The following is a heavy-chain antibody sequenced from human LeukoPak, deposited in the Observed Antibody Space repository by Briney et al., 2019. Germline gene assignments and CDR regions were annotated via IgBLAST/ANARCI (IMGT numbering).Heavy chain of an antibody. D-gene: IGHD3-10*01. CDR1: GFTFSSYA. Sequence: GGSLRLSCAASGFTFSSYAMSWVRQAPGKGLEWVSAISGSGGSTYYADSVKGRFTISRDNSKNTLYLQMNSLRAEDTAVYYCAKGGGGSGSYTFAFDIWGQGTMVTVSS. CDR2: ISGSGGST. CDR3: AKGGGGSGSYTFAFDI. J-gene: IGHJ3*02. V-gene: IGHV3-23*01.